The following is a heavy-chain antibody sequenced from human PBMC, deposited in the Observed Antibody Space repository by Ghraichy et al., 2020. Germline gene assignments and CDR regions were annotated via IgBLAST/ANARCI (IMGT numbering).Heavy chain of an antibody. Sequence: ASVKVSCKASGYTFTSYDINWVRQATGQGLEWMGWMNPNSGNTGYAQKFQGRVTMTRNTSISTAYMELSSLRSEDTAVYYCTRVRGVGDTLHADYWGQGTLVTVSS. V-gene: IGHV1-8*01. CDR3: TRVRGVGDTLHADY. D-gene: IGHD1-26*01. J-gene: IGHJ4*02. CDR1: GYTFTSYD. CDR2: MNPNSGNT.